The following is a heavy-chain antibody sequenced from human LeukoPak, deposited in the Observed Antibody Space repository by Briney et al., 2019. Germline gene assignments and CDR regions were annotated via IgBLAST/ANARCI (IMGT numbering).Heavy chain of an antibody. J-gene: IGHJ4*02. D-gene: IGHD2-15*01. V-gene: IGHV4-4*07. CDR2: IYISGST. Sequence: SETLSLTCTVSGASINSPYWSWIRKPAGKGLEWIGRIYISGSTNYNSSLQSRVTMSVDTSKNQFSLKLTSVTAADTAVYYCARALNPLPGTYYFDYWGQGTLVTVSS. CDR3: ARALNPLPGTYYFDY. CDR1: GASINSPY.